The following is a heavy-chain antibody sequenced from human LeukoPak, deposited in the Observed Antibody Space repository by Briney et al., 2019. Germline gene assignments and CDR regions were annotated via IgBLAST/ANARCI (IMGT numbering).Heavy chain of an antibody. CDR1: GFPFSTYW. V-gene: IGHV3-7*01. D-gene: IGHD3-22*01. CDR3: ARDMIVGPGAFDI. Sequence: GESLRLSCAASGFPFSTYWMSWVRQAPGKGLEWVANIKQDGSEKYYVDSVKGRFTISRDNAKNSLYLQMNSLRAEDTAVYYCARDMIVGPGAFDIWGQGTMVTVSS. J-gene: IGHJ3*02. CDR2: IKQDGSEK.